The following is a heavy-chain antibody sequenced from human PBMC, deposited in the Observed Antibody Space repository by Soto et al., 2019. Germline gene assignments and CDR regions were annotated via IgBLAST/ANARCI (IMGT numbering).Heavy chain of an antibody. J-gene: IGHJ4*02. Sequence: GESLKISCKTSGYSFINYWIGWARHLPGKGLEWMGIIYPGAPAARYRPSFQGQVTISAAQSISNVYLQWSSLNASDTATYYCAGPIVHTSMTDSFNYWGKGCQVTVSS. CDR1: GYSFINYW. V-gene: IGHV5-51*06. D-gene: IGHD2-21*02. CDR2: IYPGAPAA. CDR3: AGPIVHTSMTDSFNY.